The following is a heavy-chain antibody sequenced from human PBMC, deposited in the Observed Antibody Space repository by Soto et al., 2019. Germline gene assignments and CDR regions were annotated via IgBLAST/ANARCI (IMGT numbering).Heavy chain of an antibody. CDR2: ISGSGGST. Sequence: EVQLLESGGGLVQPGGSLRLSCAASGFTFSSYAMSWVRQAPGKGLEWVSAISGSGGSTYYADSVKGRFTISRDNSKNTLYLQMYILRAEDTAVYDCAKAPVVAATPHYYYMDVWGKGTTVTVSS. J-gene: IGHJ6*03. D-gene: IGHD2-15*01. CDR3: AKAPVVAATPHYYYMDV. CDR1: GFTFSSYA. V-gene: IGHV3-23*01.